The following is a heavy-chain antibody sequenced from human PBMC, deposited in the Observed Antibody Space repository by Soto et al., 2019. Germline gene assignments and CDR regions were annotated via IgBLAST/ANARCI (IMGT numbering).Heavy chain of an antibody. CDR3: VRATYFSDSSGYTRCLDY. CDR1: GFTLSDNY. CDR2: PRDNPQGYST. V-gene: IGHV3-72*01. J-gene: IGHJ4*02. Sequence: EVQLVESGGGLVQPGGSLRLSCAGSGFTLSDNYIDWVRQAQGKGLEWVGRPRDNPQGYSTAYAASVKGRFTTSRDESKNSAYLQMNSLKTEDTAVYYCVRATYFSDSSGYTRCLDYWGQGTLVTVSS. D-gene: IGHD3-22*01.